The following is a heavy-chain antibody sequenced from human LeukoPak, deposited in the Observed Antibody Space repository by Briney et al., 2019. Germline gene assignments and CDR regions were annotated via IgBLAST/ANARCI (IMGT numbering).Heavy chain of an antibody. J-gene: IGHJ6*03. D-gene: IGHD3-22*01. CDR1: GGSISSYY. CDR3: ARAGYDSSGYYDYYYMDV. Sequence: SETLSLTCTVSGGSISSYYWSWIRQPAGKGLEWIGRIYTSGSTNYNPSLKSRVTMSVDTSKNQFSLKLSSVTAADTAVYYCARAGYDSSGYYDYYYMDVWGKGTTVTISS. CDR2: IYTSGST. V-gene: IGHV4-4*07.